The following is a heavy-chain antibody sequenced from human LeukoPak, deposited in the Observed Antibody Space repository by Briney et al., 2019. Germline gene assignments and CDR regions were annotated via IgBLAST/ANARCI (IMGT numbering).Heavy chain of an antibody. CDR3: ARYMAAAGTFDY. V-gene: IGHV1-2*02. CDR2: INPNSGAT. CDR1: GYTFTAYY. Sequence: ASVKVSCKASGYTFTAYYMYWVRQAPGQGLEWMGWINPNSGATYYEQKFQGRVTMTRDTSISTAYMEVSRLRSDDSAVYYCARYMAAAGTFDYWGQGTLVTVSS. J-gene: IGHJ4*02. D-gene: IGHD6-13*01.